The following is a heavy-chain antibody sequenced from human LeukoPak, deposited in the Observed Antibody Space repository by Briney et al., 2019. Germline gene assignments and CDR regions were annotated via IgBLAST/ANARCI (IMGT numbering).Heavy chain of an antibody. J-gene: IGHJ2*01. V-gene: IGHV5-10-1*01. Sequence: GESLKISCKGSGYSFTSYWISWVRQMPGKGLGWRGRIDPSESYTNYSPSFQGHVTISADKSISTAYLQWSSLKASDTAMYYCARPYYDILTGSRDWYFDLCGRGTLVTVSS. CDR3: ARPYYDILTGSRDWYFDL. CDR2: IDPSESYT. CDR1: GYSFTSYW. D-gene: IGHD3-9*01.